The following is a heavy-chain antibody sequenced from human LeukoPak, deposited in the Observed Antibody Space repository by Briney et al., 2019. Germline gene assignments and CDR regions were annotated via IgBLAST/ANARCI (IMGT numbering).Heavy chain of an antibody. CDR2: VYDTGST. V-gene: IGHV4-61*01. CDR3: ARERRITIFGVVIAYDAFDI. D-gene: IGHD3-3*01. J-gene: IGHJ3*02. CDR1: GDSVSNSPYY. Sequence: SETLSLTCTVSGDSVSNSPYYWSWIRQPPGKGLEWIGYVYDTGSTNYNPSLKSRATISADTSKNQFSLRLRPVTAADTAVYYCARERRITIFGVVIAYDAFDIWGQGTMVTVSS.